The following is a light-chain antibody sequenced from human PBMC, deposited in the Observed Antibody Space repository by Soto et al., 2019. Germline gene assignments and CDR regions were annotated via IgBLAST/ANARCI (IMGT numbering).Light chain of an antibody. Sequence: DIQMTQSPSSLSASVGDRVTITCRASQGISNYLAWYQQKPGKVPKLLIYAASTLQSGVRSRFSGSGSGTDFTLTISSLQPEYVATYYCQNPFTFGPGTKVDIK. J-gene: IGKJ3*01. CDR3: QNPFT. V-gene: IGKV1-27*01. CDR2: AAS. CDR1: QGISNY.